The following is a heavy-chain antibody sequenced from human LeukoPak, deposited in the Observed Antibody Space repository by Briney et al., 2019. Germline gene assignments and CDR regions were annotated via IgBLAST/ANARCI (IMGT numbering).Heavy chain of an antibody. V-gene: IGHV3-7*02. CDR3: AASITMFDY. CDR2: IKEDGSVK. Sequence: GGSLRLSCAASGFTFSRYWMSWVRQAPGKGLEWVANIKEDGSVKYYVESVKGRFTISRDNAKNSLYLQMNSLRAEDTAVYYCAASITMFDYWGRGTLVTVSS. CDR1: GFTFSRYW. D-gene: IGHD3-10*01. J-gene: IGHJ4*02.